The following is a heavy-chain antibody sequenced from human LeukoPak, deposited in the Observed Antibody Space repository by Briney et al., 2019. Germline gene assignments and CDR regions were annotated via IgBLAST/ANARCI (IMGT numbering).Heavy chain of an antibody. V-gene: IGHV3-64*01. Sequence: GGSLRLSCSASGFTFSRHAMHWVRQAPGKGLEYVSAISSDGGGTYYVNSVKGRFTISRDNSKNTLYLQMGSLRAEDMAVYYCARYGSGSYYHYWGQGALVTVSS. CDR3: ARYGSGSYYHY. CDR2: ISSDGGGT. D-gene: IGHD3-10*01. J-gene: IGHJ4*02. CDR1: GFTFSRHA.